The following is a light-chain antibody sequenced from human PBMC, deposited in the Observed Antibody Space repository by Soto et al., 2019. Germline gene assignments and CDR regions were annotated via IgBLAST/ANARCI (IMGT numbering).Light chain of an antibody. CDR3: TSYTRDTALV. V-gene: IGLV2-14*01. CDR2: EVS. Sequence: QSVMTEHACVSGSPGQSITISCTGTSSDVGTYNYVSWYQHHPGKAPKLIIYEVSNRPSGVSNRFSGSKSGSTASLTISGLQAEDEADYHCTSYTRDTALVFGTGTKVTVL. CDR1: SSDVGTYNY. J-gene: IGLJ1*01.